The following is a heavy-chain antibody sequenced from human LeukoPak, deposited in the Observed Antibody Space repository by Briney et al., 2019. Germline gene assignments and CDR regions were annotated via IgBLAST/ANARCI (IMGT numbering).Heavy chain of an antibody. Sequence: SETLSLTCTVSGGSISGSSYFWGWIRQPPGSGLEWIGNIYYTGSTYHNPSLRSRVSISVDSSKNQFSLKLTSVTAADTAVYYCAKTGPLTGDAFDTWGQGTWVSVPS. D-gene: IGHD3-10*01. J-gene: IGHJ3*02. CDR2: IYYTGST. V-gene: IGHV4-39*01. CDR3: AKTGPLTGDAFDT. CDR1: GGSISGSSYF.